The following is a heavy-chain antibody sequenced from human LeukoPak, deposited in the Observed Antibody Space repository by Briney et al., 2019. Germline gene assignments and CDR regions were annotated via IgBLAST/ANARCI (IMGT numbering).Heavy chain of an antibody. V-gene: IGHV4-39*07. Sequence: SETLSLTCTVSGGSISDSNYYWGWIRQPPGRGLEWIGNIYYSGSAYYSPSLKSRVTVSVDTSKNQFSLELSSVTAADTAVYYCARDRIYFDYWGQGTLVTVSS. J-gene: IGHJ4*02. CDR1: GGSISDSNYY. CDR2: IYYSGSA. CDR3: ARDRIYFDY.